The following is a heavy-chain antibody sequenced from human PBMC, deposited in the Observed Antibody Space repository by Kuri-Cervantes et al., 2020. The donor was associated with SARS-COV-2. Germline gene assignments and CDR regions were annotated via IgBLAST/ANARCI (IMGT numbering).Heavy chain of an antibody. V-gene: IGHV3-30-3*01. D-gene: IGHD3-3*01. J-gene: IGHJ6*02. Sequence: GESLKISCAASGFTFSRYAMHWVRQAPGKGLEWVAVISYDGSNKYYADSVKGRFTISRDNSKSTLYLQVNSLRAEDTAVYYCAKGLYYDFWSGYLSYYGMDVWGQGTTVTVSS. CDR1: GFTFSRYA. CDR3: AKGLYYDFWSGYLSYYGMDV. CDR2: ISYDGSNK.